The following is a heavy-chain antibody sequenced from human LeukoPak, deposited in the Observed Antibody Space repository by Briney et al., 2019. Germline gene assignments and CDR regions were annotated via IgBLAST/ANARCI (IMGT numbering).Heavy chain of an antibody. CDR2: INVGGNNA. J-gene: IGHJ4*02. D-gene: IGHD2-21*02. CDR3: AKDRRLGGDNPFDY. V-gene: IGHV3-23*01. Sequence: GGSLRLSCAASGFTFSTYAMGWVRQAPGKGLEWVSSINVGGNNAYYADSVKGRFTISRDNSKSTLYLQLTGLRAEDTAVYYCAKDRRLGGDNPFDYWGQGTLVTVSS. CDR1: GFTFSTYA.